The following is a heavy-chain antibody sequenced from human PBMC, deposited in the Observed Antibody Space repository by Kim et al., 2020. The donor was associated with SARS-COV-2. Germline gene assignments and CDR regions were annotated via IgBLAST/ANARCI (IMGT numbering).Heavy chain of an antibody. CDR1: GGSISSGGYY. V-gene: IGHV4-31*03. CDR3: AREGGSGSYYRGVDY. J-gene: IGHJ4*02. D-gene: IGHD3-10*01. CDR2: IYYSGST. Sequence: SETLSLTYTVSGGSISSGGYYWSWIRQHPGKGLEWIGYIYYSGSTYYNPSLKSRVTISVDTSKNQFSLKLSSVTAADTAVYYCAREGGSGSYYRGVDYWGQGTLVTVSS.